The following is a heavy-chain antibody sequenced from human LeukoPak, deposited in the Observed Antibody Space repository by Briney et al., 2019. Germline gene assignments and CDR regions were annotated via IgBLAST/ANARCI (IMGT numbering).Heavy chain of an antibody. CDR1: GGSISSYY. V-gene: IGHV4-59*01. CDR2: IYYSGST. D-gene: IGHD5-12*01. CDR3: ARDSGLVASVYDAFDI. Sequence: NPSETLSLTCTVYGGSISSYYWSWIRQPPGKGLEWIGYIYYSGSTNYNPSLKSRVTISVDTSKSQFSLKLSSVTAADTAVYYCARDSGLVASVYDAFDIWGQGTMVTVSS. J-gene: IGHJ3*02.